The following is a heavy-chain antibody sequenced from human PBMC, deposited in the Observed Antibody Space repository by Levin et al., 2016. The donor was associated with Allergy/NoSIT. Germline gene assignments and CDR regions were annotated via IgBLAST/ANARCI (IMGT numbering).Heavy chain of an antibody. V-gene: IGHV3-15*01. J-gene: IGHJ4*02. CDR2: IKPKSDGGAT. CDR1: GFTFSDAW. CDR3: ATRAVASPPTLYYFDY. Sequence: GESLKISCAASGFTFSDAWMTWVRQAPGKGLEWVGRIKPKSDGGATDFTAPVKGRFTISRDDSKNSVSLQMNSLRTEDTGVYYCATRAVASPPTLYYFDYWGLGTLVTVSS. D-gene: IGHD6-19*01.